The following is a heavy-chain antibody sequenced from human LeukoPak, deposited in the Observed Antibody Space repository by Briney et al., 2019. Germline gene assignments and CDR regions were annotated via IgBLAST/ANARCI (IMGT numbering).Heavy chain of an antibody. V-gene: IGHV1-69*04. J-gene: IGHJ4*02. CDR1: GGTFSSYA. D-gene: IGHD6-6*01. CDR3: AREDHKWGSSSVVFDY. CDR2: IIPILGIA. Sequence: SVKVSCKASGGTFSSYAISWVRQAPGQGLEWMGRIIPILGIANYAQKFQGRVTITADKSTSTAYMELSSLRSEDTAVYYCAREDHKWGSSSVVFDYWGQGTQVTVSS.